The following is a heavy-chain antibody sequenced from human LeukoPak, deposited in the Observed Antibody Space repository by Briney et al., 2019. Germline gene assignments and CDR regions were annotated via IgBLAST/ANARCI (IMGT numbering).Heavy chain of an antibody. CDR1: GFTFNNYA. CDR3: ARGPMIVVDAEHTFDY. V-gene: IGHV3-30*04. J-gene: IGHJ4*02. D-gene: IGHD3-22*01. Sequence: GGSLRLSCAASGFTFNNYAMHWVRQAPGKGLEWMAVISYDGTDKYYVDSVKGRFTISRDNSKNTPYLQMNSLRAEDAAVYYCARGPMIVVDAEHTFDYWGQGTLVTVSS. CDR2: ISYDGTDK.